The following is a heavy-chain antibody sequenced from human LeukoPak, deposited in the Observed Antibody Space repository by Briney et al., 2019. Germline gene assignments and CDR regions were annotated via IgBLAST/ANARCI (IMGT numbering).Heavy chain of an antibody. V-gene: IGHV4-61*09. CDR3: ARGAYFYGSGINWFDP. CDR1: GGSISSGSYY. CDR2: IYTTGRT. Sequence: PSETLSLTCTVSGGSISSGSYYWSWIRRPAGKGLEWIGHIYTTGRTNFNPSLKSRVTISLDTSKNQFSLKLSSVTAADTAVYYCARGAYFYGSGINWFDPWGQGTLVTVSS. D-gene: IGHD3-10*01. J-gene: IGHJ5*02.